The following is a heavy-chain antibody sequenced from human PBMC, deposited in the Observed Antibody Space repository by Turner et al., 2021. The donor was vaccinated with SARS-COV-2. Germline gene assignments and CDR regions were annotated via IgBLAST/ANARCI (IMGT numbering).Heavy chain of an antibody. CDR3: AKVGDVLTVYAMTTPPDY. Sequence: QVQLVESGGGVVQPGRSLRLSCAASGFTFSSYGMHWVRQAPGKGLEWVAVISYDGSNKFYADSVKGRFTISRDNSKNTLYLQMNSLRAEDTAVYYCAKVGDVLTVYAMTTPPDYWGQGTLVTVSS. D-gene: IGHD2-8*01. J-gene: IGHJ4*02. CDR2: ISYDGSNK. V-gene: IGHV3-30*18. CDR1: GFTFSSYG.